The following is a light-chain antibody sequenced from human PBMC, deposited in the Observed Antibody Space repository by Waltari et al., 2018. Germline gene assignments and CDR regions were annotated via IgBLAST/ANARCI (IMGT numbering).Light chain of an antibody. CDR1: QSVSSN. J-gene: IGKJ5*01. CDR2: GAS. V-gene: IGKV3D-15*01. Sequence: EIVMTQSPATLSVSPGERATLSCRASQSVSSNLAWYQQKPGQAPRLLIYGASNRATGIPDRFSGSGSGTDFTLTINRLEPEDFAVYYCQYADTSLITFGQGTRLEIK. CDR3: QYADTSLIT.